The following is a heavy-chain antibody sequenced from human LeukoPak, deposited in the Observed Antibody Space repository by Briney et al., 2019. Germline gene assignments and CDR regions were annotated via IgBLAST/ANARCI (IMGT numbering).Heavy chain of an antibody. CDR2: ISDSGAST. D-gene: IGHD5-12*01. J-gene: IGHJ4*02. V-gene: IGHV3-23*01. CDR1: GFTFTTYA. CDR3: AKSHSVGYRGYFDY. Sequence: GGSLRLSCAASGFTFTTYAMSWVRQAPGKGLEWVSTISDSGASTYYADSVKGRFTISRDNSKNTLYLQMNSLRAEDTAVYYCAKSHSVGYRGYFDYWGQGTLATVSS.